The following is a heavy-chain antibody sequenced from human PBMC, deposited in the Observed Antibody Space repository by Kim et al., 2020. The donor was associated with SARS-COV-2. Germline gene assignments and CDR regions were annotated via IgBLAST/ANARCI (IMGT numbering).Heavy chain of an antibody. Sequence: SETLSLTCAVYGGSFSGYTWTWIRQPPGKGLEWIGEINHSGGTKYNPSLKSRVIISVDTSKHQFSLKLSSVTAADTAVYYCASGLAYFDYWSQGTLVTVSS. CDR2: INHSGGT. V-gene: IGHV4-34*01. J-gene: IGHJ4*02. CDR1: GGSFSGYT. D-gene: IGHD6-13*01. CDR3: ASGLAYFDY.